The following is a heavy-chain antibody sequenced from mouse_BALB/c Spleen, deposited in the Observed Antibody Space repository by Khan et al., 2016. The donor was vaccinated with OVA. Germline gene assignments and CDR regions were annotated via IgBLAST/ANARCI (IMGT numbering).Heavy chain of an antibody. CDR2: ITPTTGYT. D-gene: IGHD3-3*01. CDR3: ARDRIDY. V-gene: IGHV1-7*01. CDR1: GYIFTSYW. Sequence: VQLQESGAELAKPGASVKMSCKASGYIFTSYWMNWIKQRPGQGLEWIGYITPTTGYTVYNEKFKDKATLTADKSSSTAYMQLSSLTSDDSAVCDVARDRIDYWGQGTALTVSA. J-gene: IGHJ2*01.